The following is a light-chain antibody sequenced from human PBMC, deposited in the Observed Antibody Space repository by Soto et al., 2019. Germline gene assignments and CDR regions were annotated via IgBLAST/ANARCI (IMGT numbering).Light chain of an antibody. J-gene: IGLJ2*01. V-gene: IGLV2-11*01. CDR1: NSDVGTYNY. CDR3: CSYAGSYTLL. CDR2: DVT. Sequence: QSALTQPRSVSGSPGQSVTISCTGTNSDVGTYNYVSWYQQHPGKAPKLIIYDVTKRPSGVPDRFSGSKSGNTASLTISGLQAEDEADYYCCSYAGSYTLLFGGGTKVTVL.